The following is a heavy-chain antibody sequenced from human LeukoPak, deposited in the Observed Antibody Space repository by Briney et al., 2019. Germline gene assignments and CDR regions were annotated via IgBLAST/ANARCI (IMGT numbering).Heavy chain of an antibody. CDR2: IYYSGST. V-gene: IGHV4-59*01. D-gene: IGHD2-2*01. Sequence: SETLSLTCTVSGGSISSYYWSWTRQPPGKGLEWIGYIYYSGSTNYNPSLKSRVTISVDTSKNQFSLKLSSVTAADTAVYYCARATSGVGVPSNWFDPWGQGTLVTVSS. CDR1: GGSISSYY. CDR3: ARATSGVGVPSNWFDP. J-gene: IGHJ5*02.